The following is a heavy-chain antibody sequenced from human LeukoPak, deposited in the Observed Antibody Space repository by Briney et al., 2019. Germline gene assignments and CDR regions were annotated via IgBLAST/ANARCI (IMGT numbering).Heavy chain of an antibody. D-gene: IGHD5-24*01. J-gene: IGHJ3*02. CDR1: GGSISSSSYY. Sequence: PSETLSLTCTVSGGSISSSSYYWGWIRQPPGKGLEWIGSIYYSGSTYYNPSLKSRVTISVDTSKNQFSLKLSSVTAADTAVYYCARLEMATIRVRAFDIWSQGAMVTVSS. CDR2: IYYSGST. CDR3: ARLEMATIRVRAFDI. V-gene: IGHV4-39*01.